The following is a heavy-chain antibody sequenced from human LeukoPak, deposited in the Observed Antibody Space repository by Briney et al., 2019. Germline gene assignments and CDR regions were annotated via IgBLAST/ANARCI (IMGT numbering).Heavy chain of an antibody. Sequence: SETLSLTCTVSGGSISSSSCYWGWIRQPPGKGLEWIGSIYYGGNTYYNPSLMSRVTISVDTSKNQFSLKLSSVTAADTAVYYCARRPVTSNWFDPWGQGTLVTVSS. CDR3: ARRPVTSNWFDP. CDR1: GGSISSSSCY. D-gene: IGHD4-17*01. J-gene: IGHJ5*02. V-gene: IGHV4-39*01. CDR2: IYYGGNT.